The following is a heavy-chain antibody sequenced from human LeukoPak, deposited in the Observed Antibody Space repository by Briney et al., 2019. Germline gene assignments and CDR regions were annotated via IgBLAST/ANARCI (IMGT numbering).Heavy chain of an antibody. D-gene: IGHD3-10*01. CDR1: GYTFTGYY. CDR3: AREVWFGELGPLGYFDY. J-gene: IGHJ4*02. V-gene: IGHV1-2*02. Sequence: GASVKVSCKASGYTFTGYYMHWVRQAPGQGLEWMGWINPNSGGTNYAQKFQGRVTMTRDTSISTAYMELSRLRSDDTAVYYCAREVWFGELGPLGYFDYWGQGTLVTVSS. CDR2: INPNSGGT.